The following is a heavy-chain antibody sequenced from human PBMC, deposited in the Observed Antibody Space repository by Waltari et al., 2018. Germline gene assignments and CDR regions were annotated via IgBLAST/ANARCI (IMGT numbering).Heavy chain of an antibody. CDR3: ISYGYFDY. V-gene: IGHV3-23*01. D-gene: IGHD5-18*01. CDR2: ISGVGGST. CDR1: GFTFSSYA. J-gene: IGHJ4*02. Sequence: EVQLLESGGGLVQPGGSLRLSCAASGFTFSSYAMSWVRQAPGKGLEWVSAISGVGGSTDYADSVKGRFTISRDNSKNTLYLQMNSLRAEDTAVYYCISYGYFDYWGQGTLVTVSS.